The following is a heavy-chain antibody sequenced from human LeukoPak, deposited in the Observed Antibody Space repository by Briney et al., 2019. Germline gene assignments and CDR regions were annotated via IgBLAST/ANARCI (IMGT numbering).Heavy chain of an antibody. D-gene: IGHD2/OR15-2a*01. CDR2: IYTSGST. Sequence: SQTLSLTCTVSGGSISSGSYYWSWIRQPAGKGLEWIGRIYTSGSTNYNPSPKSRVTISVDTSKNQFSLKLSSVTAADTAVYYCASLSSAPGPPIDYWGQGTLVTVSS. CDR1: GGSISSGSYY. J-gene: IGHJ4*02. V-gene: IGHV4-61*02. CDR3: ASLSSAPGPPIDY.